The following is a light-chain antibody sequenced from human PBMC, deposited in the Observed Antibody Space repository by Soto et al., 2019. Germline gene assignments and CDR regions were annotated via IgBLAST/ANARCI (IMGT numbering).Light chain of an antibody. CDR3: QKYNSAPWK. CDR2: TAS. J-gene: IGKJ1*01. V-gene: IGKV1-5*01. CDR1: QTISRW. Sequence: DIQMTPSPSTLSASVVYTVTITCLASQTISRWLAWYQQKPGKAPRLLIYTASTLESGVPSRFSASGSGTEFTLTISSLHPDDVATYYCQKYNSAPWKCGQGTKGDIK.